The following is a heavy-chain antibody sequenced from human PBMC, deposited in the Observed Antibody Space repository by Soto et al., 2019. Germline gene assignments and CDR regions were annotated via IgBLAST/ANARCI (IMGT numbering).Heavy chain of an antibody. CDR3: ARSAEQLVRGDAFDI. CDR2: INHSGSA. J-gene: IGHJ3*02. D-gene: IGHD6-6*01. V-gene: IGHV4-34*01. CDR1: GGSFSGYY. Sequence: SETLSLTCAVYGGSFSGYYWSWIRQPPGKGLEWIGEINHSGSANYNPSLKSRVTISVDTSKNQFSLKLSSVTAADTAVYYCARSAEQLVRGDAFDIWGQGTMVTVSS.